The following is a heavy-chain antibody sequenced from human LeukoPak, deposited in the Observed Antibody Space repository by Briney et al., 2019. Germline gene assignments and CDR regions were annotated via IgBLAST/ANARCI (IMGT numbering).Heavy chain of an antibody. CDR3: GRDLGGRSGY. J-gene: IGHJ4*02. CDR1: GFTFRTYW. CDR2: INEDGSIT. V-gene: IGHV3-74*01. Sequence: GGSLRLSCAVSGFTFRTYWMHWVRQVPGEGLVWVSRINEDGSITNYADSVKGRFSTSRDNAKNTLYLQMNSPRAEDTAVYYCGRDLGGRSGYWGQGTLVTVSS. D-gene: IGHD1-26*01.